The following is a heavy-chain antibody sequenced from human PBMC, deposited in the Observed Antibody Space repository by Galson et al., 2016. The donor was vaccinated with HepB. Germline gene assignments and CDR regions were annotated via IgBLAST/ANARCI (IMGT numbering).Heavy chain of an antibody. Sequence: SLRLSCAASGFTFTNYAMTWVRQAPGKGLQWVSLISGSGSSLYYANSLKGRFTVSRDNSKNTLFLQMDSLRAEDTALYFCARDSGSFPWYFDLWGRGTLVAVSS. J-gene: IGHJ2*01. V-gene: IGHV3-23*01. CDR2: ISGSGSSL. CDR1: GFTFTNYA. D-gene: IGHD1-26*01. CDR3: ARDSGSFPWYFDL.